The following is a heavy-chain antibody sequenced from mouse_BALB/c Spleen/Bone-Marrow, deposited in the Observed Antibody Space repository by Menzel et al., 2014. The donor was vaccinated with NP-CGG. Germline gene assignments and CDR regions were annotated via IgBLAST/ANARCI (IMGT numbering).Heavy chain of an antibody. D-gene: IGHD1-1*01. CDR3: ARSYGSSPFDY. CDR1: GFNIKDTY. Sequence: EVNVVESGAELVKPGASVKLSCTASGFNIKDTYMHWVKQRPEQGLEWIGRIDPANGNTKYDPKFQGKATITADTSSNTAYLQLSSLTSEDTAVDYCARSYGSSPFDYWGQGTTLTVSS. J-gene: IGHJ2*01. CDR2: IDPANGNT. V-gene: IGHV14-3*02.